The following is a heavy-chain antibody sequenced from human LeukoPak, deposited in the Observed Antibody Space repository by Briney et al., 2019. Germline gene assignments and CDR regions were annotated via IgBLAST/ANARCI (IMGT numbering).Heavy chain of an antibody. J-gene: IGHJ4*02. CDR3: AKDHSLTLTTVSHYFDY. V-gene: IGHV3-23*01. Sequence: GGSLRLSCAASGITFSSYAMSWVRQAGGKGLEWVSAISDSGGSTYYADSVKGRFTISRDNSKNTLYLQMNSLRAEDTAVYYCAKDHSLTLTTVSHYFDYWGQGTLVTVSS. D-gene: IGHD4-17*01. CDR1: GITFSSYA. CDR2: ISDSGGST.